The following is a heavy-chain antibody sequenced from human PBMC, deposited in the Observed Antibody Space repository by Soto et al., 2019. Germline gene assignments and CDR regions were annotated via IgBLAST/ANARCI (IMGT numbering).Heavy chain of an antibody. CDR1: VGSISSGGYS. V-gene: IGHV4-30-2*01. CDR2: IYHSGST. J-gene: IGHJ4*02. CDR3: ARGRDYYDSSGYPDFDY. D-gene: IGHD3-22*01. Sequence: SETLSLTCAVSVGSISSGGYSWSWIRQPPGKGLEWIGYIYHSGSTYYNPSLKSRVTISVDRSKNQFSLKLSSVTAADTAVYYCARGRDYYDSSGYPDFDYWGQGTLVTVSS.